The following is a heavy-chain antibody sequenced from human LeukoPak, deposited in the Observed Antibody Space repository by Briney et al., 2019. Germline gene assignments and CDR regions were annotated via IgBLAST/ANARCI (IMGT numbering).Heavy chain of an antibody. Sequence: SVKVSCKASGGTFSSYAISWVRQAPGQGLEWMGRIIPILGIANYAQKFQGRVTITADKSTSTAYMELSSLRSEDTAVYYCARDLAVAGRGDYWGQGTLVTVSS. CDR3: ARDLAVAGRGDY. J-gene: IGHJ4*02. D-gene: IGHD6-19*01. CDR1: GGTFSSYA. V-gene: IGHV1-69*04. CDR2: IIPILGIA.